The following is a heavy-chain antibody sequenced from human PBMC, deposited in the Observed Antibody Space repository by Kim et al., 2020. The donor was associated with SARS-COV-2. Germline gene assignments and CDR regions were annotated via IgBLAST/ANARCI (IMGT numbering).Heavy chain of an antibody. CDR2: YT. D-gene: IGHD1-26*01. J-gene: IGHJ4*02. CDR3: ARGGRYYDY. V-gene: IGHV6-1*01. Sequence: YTDYAISVKSRITINPDTSKNQFSLQLNSVTPEDTAIYYCARGGRYYDYWGQGTLVTVSS.